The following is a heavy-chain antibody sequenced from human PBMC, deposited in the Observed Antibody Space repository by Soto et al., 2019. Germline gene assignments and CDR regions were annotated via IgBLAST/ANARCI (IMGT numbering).Heavy chain of an antibody. CDR1: GCTFSNYA. CDR3: AKFWSGYYTALDY. CDR2: ISGSGDNT. J-gene: IGHJ4*02. V-gene: IGHV3-23*01. D-gene: IGHD3-3*01. Sequence: HPGGSLRLSCAASGCTFSNYAMSWVRQAPGKGLEWVSSISGSGDNTYYADSVKGRLTISRDNSKNTLYLLMNSLRAEDTAVYYSAKFWSGYYTALDYWGQGTLVTVSS.